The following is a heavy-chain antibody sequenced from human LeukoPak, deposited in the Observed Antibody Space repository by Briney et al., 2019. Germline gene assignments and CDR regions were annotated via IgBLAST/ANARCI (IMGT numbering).Heavy chain of an antibody. J-gene: IGHJ4*02. D-gene: IGHD6-13*01. V-gene: IGHV3-30-3*01. CDR2: ISYDGSNK. Sequence: GRSLRLSCAASGFTFSSYAMHWVRQAPGKGLEWVAVISYDGSNKYYADSVKGRFTISRDNAKNSLYLQTNSLRAEDTAVYYCARGWQQLVPPALDYWGQGTLVTVSS. CDR3: ARGWQQLVPPALDY. CDR1: GFTFSSYA.